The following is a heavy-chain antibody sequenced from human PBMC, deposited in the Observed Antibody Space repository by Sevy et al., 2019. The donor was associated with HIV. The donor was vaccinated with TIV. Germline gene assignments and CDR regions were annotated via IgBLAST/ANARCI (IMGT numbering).Heavy chain of an antibody. Sequence: GGSLRLSCAASGFSYSSYGMHWVRQAPGKGLEWXEYIQYDGSNKDYADSVKGRFTISRDNSKNTLDLQMNSLRVEDTAVYYCVKEGGGEGGDXWGQGTLVTVSS. CDR3: VKEGGGEGGDX. CDR1: GFSYSSYG. D-gene: IGHD2-21*01. CDR2: IQYDGSNK. J-gene: IGHJ5*02. V-gene: IGHV3-30*02.